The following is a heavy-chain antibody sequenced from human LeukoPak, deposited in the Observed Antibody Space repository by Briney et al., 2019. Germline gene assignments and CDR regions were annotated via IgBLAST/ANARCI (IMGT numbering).Heavy chain of an antibody. J-gene: IGHJ6*03. CDR3: ARDLLRATPYYYYMDV. V-gene: IGHV1-46*01. CDR2: INPSGGST. Sequence: ASVKVSCKASGYTFTSYYMHWVRQAPGQGLEWMGIINPSGGSTSYAQKFQGRVTMTRDTSTSTVYMELSSLRSEDTAVYYCARDLLRATPYYYYMDVWGKGTTVTVSS. CDR1: GYTFTSYY. D-gene: IGHD2-15*01.